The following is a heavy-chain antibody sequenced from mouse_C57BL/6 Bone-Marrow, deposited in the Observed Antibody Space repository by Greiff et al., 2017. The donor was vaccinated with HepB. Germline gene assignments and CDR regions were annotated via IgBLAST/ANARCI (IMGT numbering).Heavy chain of an antibody. CDR3: ARHRDSSGDGYARDY. Sequence: QVQLKESGAELVKPGASVKLSCKASGYTFTEYTIHWVKQRSGQGLEWIGWFYPGSGSIKYNEKFKDKATLTADKSSSTVYMELSSLTSEDSAVYYCARHRDSSGDGYARDYWGQGTSVTVSA. CDR1: GYTFTEYT. V-gene: IGHV1-62-2*01. D-gene: IGHD3-2*02. J-gene: IGHJ4*01. CDR2: FYPGSGSI.